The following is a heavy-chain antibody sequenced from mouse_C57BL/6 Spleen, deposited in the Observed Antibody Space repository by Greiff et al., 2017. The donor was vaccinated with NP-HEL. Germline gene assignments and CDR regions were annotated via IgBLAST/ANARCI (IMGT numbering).Heavy chain of an antibody. CDR1: GFTFSDYG. CDR3: ARPGTTVVAFDY. D-gene: IGHD1-1*01. Sequence: EVKLVESGGGLVKPGGSLKLSCAASGFTFSDYGMHWVRQAPEKGLEWVAYISSGSSTIYYADTVKGRFTISRDNAKNTLFLQMTSLRSEDTAMYYCARPGTTVVAFDYWGQGTTLTVSS. J-gene: IGHJ2*01. V-gene: IGHV5-17*01. CDR2: ISSGSSTI.